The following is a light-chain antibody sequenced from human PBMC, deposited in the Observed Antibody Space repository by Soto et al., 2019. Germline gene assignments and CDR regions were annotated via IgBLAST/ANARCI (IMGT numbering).Light chain of an antibody. Sequence: DIQMTQSPSSLSASVGDSVTITCRASQGISNNLAWYQQKPGKVPKLLIYGASTLQSVVPSRFSGSRSGTDFTLTISSLQPEEVATYYCQKYDSAPLTFGQGTKLDFK. CDR1: QGISNN. CDR3: QKYDSAPLT. V-gene: IGKV1-27*01. J-gene: IGKJ1*01. CDR2: GAS.